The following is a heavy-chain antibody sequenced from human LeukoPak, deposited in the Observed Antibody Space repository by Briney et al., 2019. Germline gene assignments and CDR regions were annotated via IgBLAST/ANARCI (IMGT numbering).Heavy chain of an antibody. D-gene: IGHD5-18*01. Sequence: GGSLRLSCAASGFTFSSYSMNWVRQAPGKGLEWVAVISYDGSNKYYADSVKGRFTISRDNSKNTLYLQMNSLRAEDTAVYYCATRPFPVDTAMANDYWGQGTLVTVSS. J-gene: IGHJ4*02. CDR3: ATRPFPVDTAMANDY. CDR1: GFTFSSYS. V-gene: IGHV3-30*03. CDR2: ISYDGSNK.